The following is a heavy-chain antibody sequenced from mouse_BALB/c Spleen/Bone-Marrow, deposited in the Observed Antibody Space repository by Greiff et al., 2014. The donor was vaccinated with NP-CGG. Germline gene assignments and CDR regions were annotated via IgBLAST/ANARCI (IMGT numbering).Heavy chain of an antibody. CDR1: GDSITSGY. CDR3: ASGGPTMITYYAMDY. J-gene: IGHJ4*01. V-gene: IGHV3-8*02. CDR2: INFSGST. D-gene: IGHD2-4*01. Sequence: EVQLQQSGPSLVKPSQTLSLTCSVTGDSITSGYWNWIRKFPANKLEYMGYINFSGSTYYNPSLESRTSITRDTSKNQYYLHLNSVTTEDTATYYCASGGPTMITYYAMDYWGQGTSVTVSS.